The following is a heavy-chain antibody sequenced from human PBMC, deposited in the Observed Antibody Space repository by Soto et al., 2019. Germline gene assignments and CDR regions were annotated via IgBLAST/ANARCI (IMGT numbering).Heavy chain of an antibody. Sequence: SETLSLTCSVSGGSVSSGSYYWSWIRQPSGKGLEWIGYIYYTGSTNYNPSLKSRVTISVDTSKNQFSLKLSSVTAADTAVYYCARSGGGYCSSTRCYSSYGMDVWGQGTTVTVSS. CDR2: IYYTGST. D-gene: IGHD2-2*01. V-gene: IGHV4-61*01. J-gene: IGHJ6*02. CDR1: GGSVSSGSYY. CDR3: ARSGGGYCSSTRCYSSYGMDV.